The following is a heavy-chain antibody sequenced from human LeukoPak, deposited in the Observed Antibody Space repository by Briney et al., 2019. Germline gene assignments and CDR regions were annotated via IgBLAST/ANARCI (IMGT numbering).Heavy chain of an antibody. Sequence: GGSLRLSCAVSGFTFRTYWMHWVRQVPGEGLVWVSRINEDGSITNYADSVKGRFSISRDNAKNTLYLQMNSLRAEDTAVYYCGRDLGGSSGYWGQGTLVTVSS. CDR1: GFTFRTYW. CDR3: GRDLGGSSGY. V-gene: IGHV3-74*01. J-gene: IGHJ4*02. D-gene: IGHD3-10*01. CDR2: INEDGSIT.